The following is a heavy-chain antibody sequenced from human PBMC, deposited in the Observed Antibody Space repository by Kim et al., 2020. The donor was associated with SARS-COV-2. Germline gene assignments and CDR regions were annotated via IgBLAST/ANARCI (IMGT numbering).Heavy chain of an antibody. CDR1: GFTFSNSW. Sequence: GGSLRLSCAASGFTFSNSWLHWVRQAPGKGLVWVSRINSDGSVTNCADSVKGRSTISRDNARNTLYLQMSSLRVEDTAVYYCARGGRVCSGGSCQADWGQATLVTVSS. J-gene: IGHJ4*02. CDR2: INSDGSVT. D-gene: IGHD2-15*01. V-gene: IGHV3-74*01. CDR3: ARGGRVCSGGSCQAD.